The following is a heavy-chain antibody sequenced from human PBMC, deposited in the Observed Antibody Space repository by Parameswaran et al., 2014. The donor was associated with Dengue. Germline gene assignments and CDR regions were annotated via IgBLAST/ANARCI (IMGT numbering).Heavy chain of an antibody. V-gene: IGHV5-51*01. D-gene: IGHD2-15*01. Sequence: VRQMPGKGLEWMGIIYPGDSDTRYSPSFQGQVTISADKSISTAYLQWSSLKASDTAMYYCVIRRGLVVAPFDIWGQGTMVTVSS. CDR2: IYPGDSDT. CDR3: VIRRGLVVAPFDI. J-gene: IGHJ3*02.